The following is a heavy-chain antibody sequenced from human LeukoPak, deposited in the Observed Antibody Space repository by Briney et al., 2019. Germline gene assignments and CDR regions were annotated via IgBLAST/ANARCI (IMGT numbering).Heavy chain of an antibody. J-gene: IGHJ4*02. Sequence: ASVKVSCKASGYTFTGYYMHWVRQAPGQGLEWMGWINPNSGGTNYAQKFQGRVTMTRDTSISTAYMELSRLRSDDTAVYYCARDAPHDFWSGYYLDYWGQGTLVTVSS. D-gene: IGHD3-3*01. CDR1: GYTFTGYY. CDR3: ARDAPHDFWSGYYLDY. CDR2: INPNSGGT. V-gene: IGHV1-2*02.